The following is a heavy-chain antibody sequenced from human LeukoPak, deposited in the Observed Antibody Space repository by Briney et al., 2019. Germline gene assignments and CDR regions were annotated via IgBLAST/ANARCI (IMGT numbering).Heavy chain of an antibody. Sequence: PGGSLRLSCAASGFTFDDYAMHWVRQAPGKGLEWVALISWEGQTTYYADPVRGRFTISRDNSKNSLYLQMNSLRTEDTAFYYCTRDTDYGSATNYFDSWGQGTLVSVSS. CDR1: GFTFDDYA. CDR2: ISWEGQTT. CDR3: TRDTDYGSATNYFDS. D-gene: IGHD3-10*01. V-gene: IGHV3-43*01. J-gene: IGHJ4*02.